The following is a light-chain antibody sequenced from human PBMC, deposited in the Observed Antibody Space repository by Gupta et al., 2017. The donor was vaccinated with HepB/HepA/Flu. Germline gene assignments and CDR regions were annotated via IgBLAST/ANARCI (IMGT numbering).Light chain of an antibody. CDR3: GTWNTSVNSVV. Sequence: QSVLTQPSSVSAAPGQKVTIACSGSSSNTGKNSVSWYQQVPGKAPRVLIYDNKKRPSGIPDRVSGSKSGTSATRGIAGLQTGDEAAYYCGTWNTSVNSVVFGGGTKVTVL. CDR1: SSNTGKNS. J-gene: IGLJ2*01. V-gene: IGLV1-51*01. CDR2: DNK.